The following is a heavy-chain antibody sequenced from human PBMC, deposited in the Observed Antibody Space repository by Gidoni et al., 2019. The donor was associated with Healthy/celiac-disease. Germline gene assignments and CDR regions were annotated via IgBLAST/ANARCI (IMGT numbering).Heavy chain of an antibody. CDR3: ARGGGYSYGYDYYYYMAV. V-gene: IGHV1-18*01. CDR1: GYTFTGYG. CDR2: ISAYTGNT. Sequence: QVQLVQSGAEGKRPGAAVTVSCRAAGYTFTGYGISWVRQAPGQGLEWMGWISAYTGNTNYAQKLQGRVTMTTDTSTSTAYMELRSLRSDDTAVSYCARGGGYSYGYDYYYYMAVWGKGTTVTVSS. J-gene: IGHJ6*03. D-gene: IGHD5-18*01.